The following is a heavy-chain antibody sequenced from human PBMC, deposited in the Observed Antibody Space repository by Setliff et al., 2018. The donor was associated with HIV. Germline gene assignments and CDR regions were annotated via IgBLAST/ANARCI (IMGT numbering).Heavy chain of an antibody. CDR1: GASFTDYY. V-gene: IGHV4-34*01. CDR3: ARFDVTPMTTRDY. J-gene: IGHJ4*02. CDR2: IHHTGHI. Sequence: SETLSLTCAFYGASFTDYYWNWIRQPPGKGLEWIGEIHHTGHINYNPSFKSRVTMSLDMSTNQFSLKMASMTVADSAVYYCARFDVTPMTTRDYWGQGTQVTSPQ. D-gene: IGHD4-17*01.